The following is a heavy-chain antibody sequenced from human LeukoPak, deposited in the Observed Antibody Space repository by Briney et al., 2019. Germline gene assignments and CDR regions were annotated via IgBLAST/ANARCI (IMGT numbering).Heavy chain of an antibody. Sequence: SETLSLTGTFAGASIRSYYWSWIRQPPGKGLEWIGYIYYSGDTNYNPSLRSRVTMSLDTSKNQISLRLSSVTAADTAVYYCATQGDFDYWGQGTLVTVSS. CDR1: GASIRSYY. V-gene: IGHV4-59*01. CDR3: ATQGDFDY. CDR2: IYYSGDT. J-gene: IGHJ4*02. D-gene: IGHD3-10*01.